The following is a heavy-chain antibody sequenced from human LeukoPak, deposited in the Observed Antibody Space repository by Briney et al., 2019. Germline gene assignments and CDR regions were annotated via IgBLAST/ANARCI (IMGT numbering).Heavy chain of an antibody. CDR1: GYTFTSYG. D-gene: IGHD1-26*01. CDR3: ARDLGAPPKFDY. Sequence: GASVMISCKASGYTFTSYGISWLRQAPGQGLEWMGWISAYNGNTNYAQKLQGRVTMTTDTSTSTAYMELRSLRSDDTAVYYCARDLGAPPKFDYWGQGTLVTVSS. V-gene: IGHV1-18*01. CDR2: ISAYNGNT. J-gene: IGHJ4*02.